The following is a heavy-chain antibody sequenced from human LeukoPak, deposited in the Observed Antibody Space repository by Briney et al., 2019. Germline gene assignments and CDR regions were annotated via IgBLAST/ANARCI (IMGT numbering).Heavy chain of an antibody. CDR3: TRDLLGFATTPLSD. Sequence: ASVMVSCKASGYTFTNYYMHWVRQAPGHGLEWMGWINPNRGDTNYAQKFQGRVTMTRDTSISTAFMELTRLTSDDTAVYCCTRDLLGFATTPLSDWGQGTLSPSPQ. CDR1: GYTFTNYY. J-gene: IGHJ4*02. D-gene: IGHD4-17*01. V-gene: IGHV1-2*02. CDR2: INPNRGDT.